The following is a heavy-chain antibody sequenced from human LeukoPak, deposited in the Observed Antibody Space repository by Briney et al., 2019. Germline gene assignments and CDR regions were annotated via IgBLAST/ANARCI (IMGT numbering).Heavy chain of an antibody. D-gene: IGHD2-15*01. V-gene: IGHV1-69*13. CDR3: ARGYCSGGSCPPYYYYGMDV. Sequence: SVTVSCTASGYTFTSYAISWVRQAPGQGLEWMGGIIPIFGTANYAQKFQGRVTITADESTSTAYMELSSLRSEDTAVYYCARGYCSGGSCPPYYYYGMDVWGQGTTVTVSS. CDR1: GYTFTSYA. CDR2: IIPIFGTA. J-gene: IGHJ6*02.